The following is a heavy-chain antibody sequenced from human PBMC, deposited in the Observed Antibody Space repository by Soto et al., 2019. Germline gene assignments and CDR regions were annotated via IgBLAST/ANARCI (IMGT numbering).Heavy chain of an antibody. CDR3: PREYGSGSRRAFDI. CDR1: GYTFTGYY. J-gene: IGHJ3*02. D-gene: IGHD3-10*01. Sequence: ASVKVSCKASGYTFTGYYMHWVRQAPGQGLEWMGWINPNSGGTNYAQKFQGWVTMTRDTSISTAYMELSRLRSDDTAVYYCPREYGSGSRRAFDIWGQGTMVTVSS. V-gene: IGHV1-2*04. CDR2: INPNSGGT.